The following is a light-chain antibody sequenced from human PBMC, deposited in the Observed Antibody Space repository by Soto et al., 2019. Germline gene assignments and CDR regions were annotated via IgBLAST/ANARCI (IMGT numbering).Light chain of an antibody. CDR1: QSISNY. CDR3: PQSYSSPRP. J-gene: IGKJ1*01. CDR2: LAS. Sequence: DIQMTQSPSSLSASVGDRVTITCRASQSISNYLNWYQQKPGKAPELLIYLASSLQSGVPSRFSGSGSGTDFTLTISSLQPEDFATYYCPQSYSSPRPFGQGTKVDI. V-gene: IGKV1-39*01.